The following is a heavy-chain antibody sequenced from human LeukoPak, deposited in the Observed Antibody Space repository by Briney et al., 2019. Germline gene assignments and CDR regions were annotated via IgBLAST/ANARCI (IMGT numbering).Heavy chain of an antibody. V-gene: IGHV4-59*08. D-gene: IGHD6-19*01. Sequence: SETLSLTCTVSGGSISSYYWSWIRQPPGKGLEWIGYIYYSGSTNYNPSLKSRVTISVDTSKNQFSLKLSSVTAADTAVYYCARLRISWLAFDIWSQGTMVTVSS. J-gene: IGHJ3*02. CDR3: ARLRISWLAFDI. CDR1: GGSISSYY. CDR2: IYYSGST.